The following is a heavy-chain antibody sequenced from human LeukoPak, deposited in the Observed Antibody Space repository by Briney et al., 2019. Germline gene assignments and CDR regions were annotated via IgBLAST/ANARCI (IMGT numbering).Heavy chain of an antibody. CDR1: GYSFTSYW. V-gene: IGHV5-51*01. J-gene: IGHJ6*02. Sequence: GESLKISCQGSGYSFTSYWIGWVRQMPGKGLEWMGIIYPGVSETTYSTSFQDQVTISANKSISTAYLQWSSLKASDTAMYYCARRDGYCSSTSCYADYYYGMDVWGQGTTVTVSS. D-gene: IGHD2-2*01. CDR3: ARRDGYCSSTSCYADYYYGMDV. CDR2: IYPGVSET.